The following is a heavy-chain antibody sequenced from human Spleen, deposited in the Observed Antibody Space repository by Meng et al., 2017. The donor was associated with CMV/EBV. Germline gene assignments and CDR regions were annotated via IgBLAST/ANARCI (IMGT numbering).Heavy chain of an antibody. D-gene: IGHD1-20*01. CDR2: IAHSTGAT. V-gene: IGHV1-2*02. J-gene: IGHJ4*02. CDR1: GYTFTDYY. Sequence: KASGYTFTDYYIHWVRQAPGQGLEWMGCIAHSTGATNDAQKFQVRVTMTRDTSITTSYMELSSLTSDDTAVYFCARVRSRYNWNDDAFWGQGTLVTVSS. CDR3: ARVRSRYNWNDDAF.